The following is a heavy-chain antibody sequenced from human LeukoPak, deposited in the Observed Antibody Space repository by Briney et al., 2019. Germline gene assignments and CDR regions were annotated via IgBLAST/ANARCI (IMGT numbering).Heavy chain of an antibody. D-gene: IGHD1-7*01. V-gene: IGHV4-59*01. CDR3: ARHSGELELLMPWIDY. Sequence: SETLSLTCTVSGGSISSYYWSWIRQPPGKGLEWIGCIYYSGSTNYNPSLKSRVTISVVTSKNQFSLKLSSVTAADTAVYYCARHSGELELLMPWIDYWGQGTLVTVSS. J-gene: IGHJ4*02. CDR2: IYYSGST. CDR1: GGSISSYY.